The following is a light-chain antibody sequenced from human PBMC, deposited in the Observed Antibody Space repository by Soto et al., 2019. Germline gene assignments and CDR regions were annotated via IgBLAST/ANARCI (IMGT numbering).Light chain of an antibody. CDR3: QQYETFSGT. V-gene: IGKV1-5*01. J-gene: IGKJ1*01. CDR2: DAY. CDR1: QSVSGW. Sequence: DIRMTQSPATLSASVGDTVTVTCRASQSVSGWLAWYQQKPGEAPKLLIYDAYALPCGVPSRFSGSGSGTKFTLTIASLQPDDFATYYCQQYETFSGTFGPGTKVDI.